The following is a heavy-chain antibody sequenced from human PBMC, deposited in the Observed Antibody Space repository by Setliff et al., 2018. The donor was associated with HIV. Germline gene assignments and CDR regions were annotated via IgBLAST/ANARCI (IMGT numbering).Heavy chain of an antibody. CDR1: GYTFTDHY. CDR2: FTPFNDKT. Sequence: ASVKVSCKASGYTFTDHYLHWVRPAPGQALKWMGWFTPFNDKTNYAQKYRGRISITRDRSMSTAYMELSSLRSEDTGMYYCARSSRANEAFDVWGQGTRVTVS. J-gene: IGHJ3*01. V-gene: IGHV1-45*02. CDR3: ARSSRANEAFDV.